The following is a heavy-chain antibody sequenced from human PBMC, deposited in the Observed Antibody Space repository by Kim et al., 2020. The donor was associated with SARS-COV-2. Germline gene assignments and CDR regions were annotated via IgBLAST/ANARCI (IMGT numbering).Heavy chain of an antibody. V-gene: IGHV3-74*01. Sequence: SYADSVKGRFTISRDNAKSTLYLQMNSLRAEDTAVYYCARVFRVAAFDYWGQGTLVTVSS. J-gene: IGHJ4*02. CDR3: ARVFRVAAFDY. D-gene: IGHD2-15*01.